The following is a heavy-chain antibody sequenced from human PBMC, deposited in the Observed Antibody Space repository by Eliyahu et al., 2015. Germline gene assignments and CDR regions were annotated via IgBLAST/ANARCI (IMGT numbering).Heavy chain of an antibody. D-gene: IGHD2-2*01. CDR2: IIPILGIA. Sequence: QVQLVQSGAEVKKPGSSVKVSCKASGGTXSSXAISXVRQAPGQGLEWMGRIIPILGIANYAQKFQGRVTITADKSTSTAYMELSSLRSEDTAVYYCASGRGGVPAAIGYYYYGMDVWGQGTTVTVSS. CDR3: ASGRGGVPAAIGYYYYGMDV. V-gene: IGHV1-69*04. J-gene: IGHJ6*02. CDR1: GGTXSSXA.